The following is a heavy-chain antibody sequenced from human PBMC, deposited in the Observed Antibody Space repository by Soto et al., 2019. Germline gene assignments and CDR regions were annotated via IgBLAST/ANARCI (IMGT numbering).Heavy chain of an antibody. CDR2: IIPIFGTA. D-gene: IGHD3-10*01. CDR1: GGTFSSYA. Sequence: ASVKVSCKASGGTFSSYAISWVRQAPGQGLEWMGGIIPIFGTANYAQKFQGRVTITADESTSTAYMGLSSLRSEDTAVYYCARDLSGYYGSGSYYNRWFDPWGQGTLVTVSS. CDR3: ARDLSGYYGSGSYYNRWFDP. V-gene: IGHV1-69*13. J-gene: IGHJ5*02.